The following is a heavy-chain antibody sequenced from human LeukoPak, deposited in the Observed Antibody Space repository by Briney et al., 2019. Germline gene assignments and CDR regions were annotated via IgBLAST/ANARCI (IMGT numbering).Heavy chain of an antibody. J-gene: IGHJ3*02. D-gene: IGHD5/OR15-5a*01. V-gene: IGHV3-23*01. CDR2: ISGNGGGT. CDR1: GFPFSSYW. Sequence: PGGSLRLSCVASGFPFSSYWMTWVRQAPGKGLEWVSVISGNGGGTYFADSVKGRFTISRDNSKNTLYLQMNSLRAEDTAIYYCAKGGSVTAPDDAFGIWGQGTMVTVSS. CDR3: AKGGSVTAPDDAFGI.